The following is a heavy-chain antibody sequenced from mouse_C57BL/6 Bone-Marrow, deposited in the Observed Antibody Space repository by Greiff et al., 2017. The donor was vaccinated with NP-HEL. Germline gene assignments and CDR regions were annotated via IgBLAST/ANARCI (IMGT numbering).Heavy chain of an antibody. J-gene: IGHJ2*01. CDR1: GYTFTSYW. V-gene: IGHV1-69*01. CDR2: IDPSDSYT. Sequence: VQLQQPGAELVMPGASVKLSCKASGYTFTSYWMHWVKQRPGQGLEWIGEIDPSDSYTNYNQKFKGKSTLTVDKSSSTAYMQLSSLTSEDSAVYYCARRGWLPYSHFDYWGQGTTLTVSS. D-gene: IGHD2-3*01. CDR3: ARRGWLPYSHFDY.